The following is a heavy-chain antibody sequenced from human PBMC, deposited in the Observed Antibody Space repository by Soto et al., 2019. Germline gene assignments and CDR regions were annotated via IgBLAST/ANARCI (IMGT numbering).Heavy chain of an antibody. V-gene: IGHV1-69*01. CDR2: IIPMFAAT. J-gene: IGHJ4*02. Sequence: QVQLAQSGAEVRKPGSSVKVSCRASGGSFSDFAFSWVRQAPGQGLEWMGGIIPMFAATKYAQRFQGRVTITADASPRTVYLALSSLTSDDSAVYYCARGGIVAVPAALSSYDDYTNYRFASWGQGTLVSVSS. CDR3: ARGGIVAVPAALSSYDDYTNYRFAS. CDR1: GGSFSDFA. D-gene: IGHD2-15*01.